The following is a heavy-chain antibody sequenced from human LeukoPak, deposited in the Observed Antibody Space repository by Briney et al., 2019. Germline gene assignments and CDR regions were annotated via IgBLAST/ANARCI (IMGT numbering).Heavy chain of an antibody. CDR3: AKDSSGWYNFDY. CDR2: ISGSGGNT. J-gene: IGHJ4*02. Sequence: GGSLRLSCAASGFTFSNYAMSWVRQAPGKGLEWVSAISGSGGNTYYADSVKGRFTISRDNAKNSLYLQMNSLRAEDTALYYCAKDSSGWYNFDYWGQGTLVTVSS. V-gene: IGHV3-23*01. D-gene: IGHD6-19*01. CDR1: GFTFSNYA.